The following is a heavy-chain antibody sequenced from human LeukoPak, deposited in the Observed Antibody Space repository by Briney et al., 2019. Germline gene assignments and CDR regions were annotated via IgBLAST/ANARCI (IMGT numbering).Heavy chain of an antibody. J-gene: IGHJ4*02. D-gene: IGHD3-10*01. CDR2: IKPDGSEG. CDR3: ARDRGYKSFDY. CDR1: GFTFSSSW. Sequence: GGSLRLSCAASGFTFSSSWMTWVRQAPGKGLEWVANIKPDGSEGSYVDSVKGRFTISRDNAKNSLFLQMISLRAEDTAVYYCARDRGYKSFDYWGQGVLVTVSS. V-gene: IGHV3-7*04.